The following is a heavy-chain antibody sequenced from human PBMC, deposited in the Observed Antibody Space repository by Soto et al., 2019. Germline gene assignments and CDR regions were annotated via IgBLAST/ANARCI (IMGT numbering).Heavy chain of an antibody. V-gene: IGHV4-38-2*01. CDR3: AKGFWSGYYTSFRQLNWFDP. CDR1: GYSISSGYY. CDR2: IYHSGST. Sequence: ETLSLTCAVSGYSISSGYYWGWIRQPPGKGLEWIGSIYHSGSTYYNPSLKSRVTISVDTSKNQFSLKLSSVTAADTAVYYCAKGFWSGYYTSFRQLNWFDPWGQGTLVTVSS. D-gene: IGHD3-3*01. J-gene: IGHJ5*02.